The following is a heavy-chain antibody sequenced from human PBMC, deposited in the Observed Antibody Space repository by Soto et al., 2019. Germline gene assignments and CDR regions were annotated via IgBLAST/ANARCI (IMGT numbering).Heavy chain of an antibody. Sequence: ASVTVSCKASGYTFTSYYMHWVRQAPGQGLEWMGLINPSGVSTSYAQKFQGRVTMTRDTSTSTVYMELSGLRSEDTAVYYCVRDLNPYGDSTYYYYMDVWGKGTTVTVSS. CDR2: INPSGVST. CDR1: GYTFTSYY. V-gene: IGHV1-46*03. D-gene: IGHD4-17*01. J-gene: IGHJ6*03. CDR3: VRDLNPYGDSTYYYYMDV.